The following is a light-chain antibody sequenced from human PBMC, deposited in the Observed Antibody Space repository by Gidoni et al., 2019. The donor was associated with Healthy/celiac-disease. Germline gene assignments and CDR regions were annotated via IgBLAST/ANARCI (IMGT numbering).Light chain of an antibody. Sequence: AIRMTQSPSSFSASTGDRVTITCRASQGISSYLAWYQQKPGKAPKLLIYAASTLQSGVPSRFSGSGSGTDFTLTISCLQSEDFATYYCQQYHSYPRTFEPGTKVDIK. V-gene: IGKV1-8*01. CDR2: AAS. J-gene: IGKJ3*01. CDR1: QGISSY. CDR3: QQYHSYPRT.